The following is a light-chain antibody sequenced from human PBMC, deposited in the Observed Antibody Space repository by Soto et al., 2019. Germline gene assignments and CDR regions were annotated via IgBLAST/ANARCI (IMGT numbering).Light chain of an antibody. V-gene: IGKV3-20*01. J-gene: IGKJ2*01. CDR2: GAF. Sequence: EVVLTQSPGTLSLSPGERATLSCRASQSVRTSDVTWYQHQPGQAPRLLIYGAFNRATDIPDRFSGRGSGQDFTLTISRLEAEDFAVYYCQHCGNSRYTFGQGTRLEIK. CDR3: QHCGNSRYT. CDR1: QSVRTSD.